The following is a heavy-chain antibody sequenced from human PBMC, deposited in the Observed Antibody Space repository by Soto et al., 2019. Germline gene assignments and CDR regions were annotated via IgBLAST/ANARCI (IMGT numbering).Heavy chain of an antibody. V-gene: IGHV1-18*01. CDR3: ARAQYSSGWYRYGMDV. J-gene: IGHJ6*02. D-gene: IGHD6-19*01. CDR2: ISAYNGNT. CDR1: GYTFTSYG. Sequence: GASVKVSCKASGYTFTSYGISWVRQAPGQGLEWMGWISAYNGNTNYAQKLQGRVTMTTDTSTSTAYMELRSLRSDDTAVYYCARAQYSSGWYRYGMDVWGQGTTVTVSS.